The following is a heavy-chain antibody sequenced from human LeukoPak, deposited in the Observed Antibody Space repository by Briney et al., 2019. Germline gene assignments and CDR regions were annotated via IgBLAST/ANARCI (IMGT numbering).Heavy chain of an antibody. CDR3: TRHYDSSGRDAFDI. J-gene: IGHJ3*02. CDR2: INSDGSST. Sequence: GGSLRLSCAASGFTFSSYWMHWVRQAPGKGLVWVSRINSDGSSTSYADSVKGRFTISRDDSKSIAYLQMNSLKTEDTAVYYCTRHYDSSGRDAFDIWGQGTMVTVSS. D-gene: IGHD3-22*01. CDR1: GFTFSSYW. V-gene: IGHV3-74*01.